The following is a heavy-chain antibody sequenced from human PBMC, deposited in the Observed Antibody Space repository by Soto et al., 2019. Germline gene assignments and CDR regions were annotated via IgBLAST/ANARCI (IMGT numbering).Heavy chain of an antibody. Sequence: SETLSLTCAVSGCSISSGGYSWSWIRQPPGKGLEWIGYIYHSGSTYYNPSLKSRVTISVDRSKNQFSLKLSSVNAADTAVYYCARTESGTFDPWGQGTLVTVSS. V-gene: IGHV4-30-2*01. CDR3: ARTESGTFDP. J-gene: IGHJ5*02. CDR2: IYHSGST. D-gene: IGHD1-7*01. CDR1: GCSISSGGYS.